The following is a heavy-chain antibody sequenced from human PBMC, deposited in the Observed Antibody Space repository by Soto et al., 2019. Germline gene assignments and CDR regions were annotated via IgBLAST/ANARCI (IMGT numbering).Heavy chain of an antibody. CDR3: ARVLEFRDGYISHFDY. Sequence: QVQLVQSGAEVKRPGSSVKVSCKASGGTFRNYPFSWVRQAPGQGLEWMGGLIPVVGIPNYAQKFQGRVTITADESTSTVYMELTSLRSDYTAVYYCARVLEFRDGYISHFDYWGQGTLVTVSS. CDR1: GGTFRNYP. V-gene: IGHV1-69*01. D-gene: IGHD5-12*01. J-gene: IGHJ4*02. CDR2: LIPVVGIP.